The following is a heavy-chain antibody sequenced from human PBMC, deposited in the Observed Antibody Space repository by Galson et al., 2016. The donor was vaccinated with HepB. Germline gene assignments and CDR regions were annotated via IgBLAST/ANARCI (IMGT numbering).Heavy chain of an antibody. J-gene: IGHJ6*02. Sequence: SLRLSCAASGFTLSSYSMNWVRQTPGKGLEWVSYITSRSTAIYYADSVKGRFTISRDNARNSLYLQMNSLRAEDTAVYYCAGEGTGSSSFIYYYYGMDVCGQGTAVTVSS. CDR3: AGEGTGSSSFIYYYYGMDV. D-gene: IGHD6-13*01. CDR1: GFTLSSYS. CDR2: ITSRSTAI. V-gene: IGHV3-48*04.